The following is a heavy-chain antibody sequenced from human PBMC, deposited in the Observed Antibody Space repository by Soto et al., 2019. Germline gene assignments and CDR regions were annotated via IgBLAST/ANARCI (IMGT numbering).Heavy chain of an antibody. CDR1: GGSISSDDFF. CDR2: IYHSGTT. D-gene: IGHD3-10*01. J-gene: IGHJ6*02. Sequence: QVQLQESGPGLVKPSETLSLSCNVSGGSISSDDFFWSWVRQHPARRLEWIGYIYHSGTTYYNLSLQSRITISVDTSKNQFSLKLRSVTAADTAVYFCARDEVHGWGLSGGMDVWGQGTAVTVS. CDR3: ARDEVHGWGLSGGMDV. V-gene: IGHV4-31*03.